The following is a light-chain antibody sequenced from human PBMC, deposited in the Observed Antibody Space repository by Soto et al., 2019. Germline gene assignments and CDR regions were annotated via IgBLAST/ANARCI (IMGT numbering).Light chain of an antibody. CDR1: SSNIRANYA. V-gene: IGLV1-40*01. J-gene: IGLJ1*01. Sequence: QSVPAQPPSVSGAPGHKVTMSCAGSSSNIRANYAVHWYQQLPGTAPKLLIYDYNKRPSGVPDRFSGSKSGTSASLAITGLQAEDEADYYCQSYDSSLTGWVFGTGTKVTV. CDR2: DYN. CDR3: QSYDSSLTGWV.